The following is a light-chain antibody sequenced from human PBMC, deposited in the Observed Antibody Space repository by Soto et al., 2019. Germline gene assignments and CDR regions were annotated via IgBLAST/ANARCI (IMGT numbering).Light chain of an antibody. V-gene: IGLV1-51*01. J-gene: IGLJ1*01. Sequence: VLTQPPSVSAAPGQKVTISCSGSSSNIGGNSVSWYQQLPGTAPKLLIYDDNKRPAGIPDRFSGPKSGTSATLGITGFQTGDEADYYCGSWDSSMSAYVFGTGTKVTVL. CDR3: GSWDSSMSAYV. CDR1: SSNIGGNS. CDR2: DDN.